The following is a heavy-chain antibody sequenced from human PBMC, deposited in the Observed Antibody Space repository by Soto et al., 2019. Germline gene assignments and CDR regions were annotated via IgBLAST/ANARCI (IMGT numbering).Heavy chain of an antibody. V-gene: IGHV1-2*02. CDR3: ARDFHTYYYDSSGYLPRDV. CDR2: INPNSGGT. CDR1: GYTFTGYY. J-gene: IGHJ6*02. Sequence: ASVKVSCKASGYTFTGYYMHWVRQAPGQGLEWMGWINPNSGGTNYAQKFQGRVTMTRDTSISTAYMELSRLRSDDTAVYYCARDFHTYYYDSSGYLPRDVWGQGTTVTVSS. D-gene: IGHD3-22*01.